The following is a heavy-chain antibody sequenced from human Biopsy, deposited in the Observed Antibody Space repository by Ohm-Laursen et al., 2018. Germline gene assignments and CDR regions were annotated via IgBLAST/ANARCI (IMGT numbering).Heavy chain of an antibody. J-gene: IGHJ6*02. Sequence: LRLSCSASGFTFSDHGMNWVRQPPGKGLEWIGEVNHSGSTKYSPSLKSRVTISGDTSQNQFFLKLTSVTAADTAVYYCARDRIAYCTATSCDNFGLDVWGQGTTVTVSS. V-gene: IGHV4-34*01. CDR1: GFTFSDHG. CDR2: VNHSGST. CDR3: ARDRIAYCTATSCDNFGLDV. D-gene: IGHD2-8*02.